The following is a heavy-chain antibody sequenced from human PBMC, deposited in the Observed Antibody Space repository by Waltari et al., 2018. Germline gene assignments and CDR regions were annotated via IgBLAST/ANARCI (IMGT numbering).Heavy chain of an antibody. D-gene: IGHD6-25*01. CDR2: IAFDGSNT. Sequence: QVQLVESGGGVVQPGRSLRLTCVGSGLTLNSYGMHWVRQAPGKGLEWVGVIAFDGSNTYYGDSGKGRVIISRVNSKNTLYLQMNSLRAEDTAVYYCAKEIRGLVNWFDSWGQGTLVTVSS. V-gene: IGHV3-30*18. CDR1: GLTLNSYG. CDR3: AKEIRGLVNWFDS. J-gene: IGHJ5*01.